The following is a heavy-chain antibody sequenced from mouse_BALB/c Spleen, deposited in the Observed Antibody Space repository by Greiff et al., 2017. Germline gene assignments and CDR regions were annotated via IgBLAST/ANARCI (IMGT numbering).Heavy chain of an antibody. D-gene: IGHD2-2*01. CDR1: GFTFTSFW. CDR3: ARVYYGYDEAVDY. Sequence: VQLQQPGAELVKPGASVKLSCTASGFTFTSFWMHWVKQRPEQGLEWIGKINPSNGRTNYNEKFKSKATLTVDKSSSTAYMQLSSLTSEDSAVYDCARVYYGYDEAVDYWGQGTSLTVSS. J-gene: IGHJ2*02. CDR2: INPSNGRT. V-gene: IGHV1S81*02.